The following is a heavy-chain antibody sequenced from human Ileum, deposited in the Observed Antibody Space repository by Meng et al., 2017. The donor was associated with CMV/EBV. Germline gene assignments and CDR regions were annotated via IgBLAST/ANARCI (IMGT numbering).Heavy chain of an antibody. J-gene: IGHJ5*02. V-gene: IGHV4-39*07. CDR3: ARDAGST. D-gene: IGHD3-10*01. Sequence: TRSLPCSISGGSIDSNTHSWGWVRQPPGKNLEWIGSFFYSGHTYYNPSLKGRVTISVDPSKNHFSLKLTSLTAADTAVYYCARDAGSTWGQGTLVTVSS. CDR2: FFYSGHT. CDR1: GGSIDSNTHS.